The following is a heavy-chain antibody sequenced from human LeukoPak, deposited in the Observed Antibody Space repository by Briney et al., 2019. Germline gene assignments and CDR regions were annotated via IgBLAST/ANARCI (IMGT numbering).Heavy chain of an antibody. J-gene: IGHJ5*02. CDR1: GFTFSSYA. CDR2: ISGSGGST. Sequence: GGSLRLSCAASGFTFSSYAMSWVRQAPGKGLEWVSAISGSGGSTYYADSVKGRFTISRDNAKNSLYLQMNSLRAEDTAVYYCASLGIHTPLGFDPWGQGTLVTVSS. V-gene: IGHV3-23*01. D-gene: IGHD5-18*01. CDR3: ASLGIHTPLGFDP.